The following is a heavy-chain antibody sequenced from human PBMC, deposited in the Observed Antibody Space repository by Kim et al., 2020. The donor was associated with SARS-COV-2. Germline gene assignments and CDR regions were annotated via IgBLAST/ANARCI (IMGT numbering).Heavy chain of an antibody. J-gene: IGHJ5*02. CDR2: ISWNSGSI. Sequence: GGSLRLSCAASGFTFDDYAMHWVRQAPGKGLEWVSGISWNSGSIGYADSVKGRFTISRDNAKNSLYLQMNSLRAEDTALYYCAKGQQLVLGWFDPWGQGT. CDR3: AKGQQLVLGWFDP. D-gene: IGHD6-13*01. V-gene: IGHV3-9*01. CDR1: GFTFDDYA.